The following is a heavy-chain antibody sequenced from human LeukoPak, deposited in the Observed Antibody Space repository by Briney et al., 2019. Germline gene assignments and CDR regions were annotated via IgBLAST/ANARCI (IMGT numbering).Heavy chain of an antibody. Sequence: GGSLRLSCAASGFTFSNYGMHWVRQAPGKGLEWVGHIKTDGSETYYLDSLKGRISISRDNTNNALYLQMNSLRVEDTAIYYCVKNDGWFHLAQWGQGTPVTVSS. CDR3: VKNDGWFHLAQ. CDR1: GFTFSNYG. CDR2: IKTDGSET. V-gene: IGHV3-7*03. J-gene: IGHJ4*02. D-gene: IGHD6-19*01.